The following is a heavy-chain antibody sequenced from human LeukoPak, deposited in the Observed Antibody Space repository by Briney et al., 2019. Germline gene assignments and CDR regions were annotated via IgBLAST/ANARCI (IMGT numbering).Heavy chain of an antibody. J-gene: IGHJ5*02. V-gene: IGHV4-4*07. D-gene: IGHD6-13*01. CDR2: IYTSGGT. CDR1: GGSISSYY. CDR3: ARTTAQAAAGSGGWFDP. Sequence: SETLSLTCTVSGGSISSYYWSWIRQPAGKGLEWIGRIYTSGGTNYNPSLKSRVTMSVDTSKNQFSLKLSSVTAADTAVYYCARTTAQAAAGSGGWFDPWGQGTLVTVSS.